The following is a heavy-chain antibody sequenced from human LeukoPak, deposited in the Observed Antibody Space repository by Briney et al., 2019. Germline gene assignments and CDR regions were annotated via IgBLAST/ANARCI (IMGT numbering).Heavy chain of an antibody. V-gene: IGHV3-21*01. Sequence: PGGSLRLSCAASGFTFSSYSMNWVRQAPGKGLEWVSSISSSSSYIYCADSVKGRFTISRDNAKNSLYLQMNSLRAEDTAVYYCARIPYYDFWSGPPGYFDYWGQGTLVTVSS. CDR2: ISSSSSYI. D-gene: IGHD3-3*01. CDR1: GFTFSSYS. CDR3: ARIPYYDFWSGPPGYFDY. J-gene: IGHJ4*02.